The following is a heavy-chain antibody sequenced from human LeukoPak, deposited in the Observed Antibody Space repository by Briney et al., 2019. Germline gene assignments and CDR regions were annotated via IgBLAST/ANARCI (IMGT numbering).Heavy chain of an antibody. D-gene: IGHD6-19*01. CDR2: INHSGST. V-gene: IGHV4-34*01. J-gene: IGHJ4*02. CDR1: GGSFSGYY. Sequence: SETLSLTCAVYGGSFSGYYWSWIRQPLGKGLEWIGEINHSGSTNYNPSLKSRVTISVDTSKNQFSLKLSSVTAADTAVYYCARVSSGWYPYYFDYWGQGTLVTVSS. CDR3: ARVSSGWYPYYFDY.